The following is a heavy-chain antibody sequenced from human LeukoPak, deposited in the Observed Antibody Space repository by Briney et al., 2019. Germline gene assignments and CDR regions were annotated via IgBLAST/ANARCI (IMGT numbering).Heavy chain of an antibody. J-gene: IGHJ4*02. V-gene: IGHV4-34*01. Sequence: SETLSLTCAVYGGSFSGYYWSWIRQPPGKGLEWIGEINHSGSTNYNPSLKSRVTISVDTSKNQFSLKLSSVTAADTAVYYCARQRGHDYWGQGTLVTVSS. D-gene: IGHD5-24*01. CDR3: ARQRGHDY. CDR2: INHSGST. CDR1: GGSFSGYY.